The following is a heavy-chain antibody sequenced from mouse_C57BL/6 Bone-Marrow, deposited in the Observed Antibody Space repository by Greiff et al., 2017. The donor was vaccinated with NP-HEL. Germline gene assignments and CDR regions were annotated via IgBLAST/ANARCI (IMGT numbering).Heavy chain of an antibody. CDR1: GFTFSDYY. J-gene: IGHJ3*01. CDR3: ARHRYYYGSSPWFAY. V-gene: IGHV5-12*01. D-gene: IGHD1-1*01. CDR2: ISNGGGST. Sequence: EVNVVESGGGLVQPGGSLKLSCAASGFTFSDYYMYWVRQTPEKRLEWVAYISNGGGSTYYPDTVKGRFTLSRDNAKNTLYLQMSRLKSEDTAMYYCARHRYYYGSSPWFAYWGQGTLVTVSA.